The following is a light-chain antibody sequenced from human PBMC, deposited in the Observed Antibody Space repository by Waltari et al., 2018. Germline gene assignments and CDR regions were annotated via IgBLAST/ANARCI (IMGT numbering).Light chain of an antibody. V-gene: IGLV2-23*01. CDR2: GGS. Sequence: QSALTQPASVSGSPGQSITISCTANSSDVGCYRFVSWYHQHPGKAPKLMIYGGSQRPSGISNRFSGSKSGNTASLTISGLRAEDEADYYCCSYAGSSPHVVFGGGTKLTVL. J-gene: IGLJ2*01. CDR1: SSDVGCYRF. CDR3: CSYAGSSPHVV.